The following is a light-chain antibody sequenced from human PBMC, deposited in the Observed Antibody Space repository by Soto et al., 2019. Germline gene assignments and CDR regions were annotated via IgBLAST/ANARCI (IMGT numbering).Light chain of an antibody. J-gene: IGLJ2*01. V-gene: IGLV2-23*01. CDR3: CSYAGSSTVV. Sequence: QSALTQPASVSGSPGQSITISCTGTSSDVGSYNLVSWYQQHPGKAPKLMIYEGSKRPSGVSNRVSGSKSGNTASLTISGLQAEEEADYYCCSYAGSSTVVFVGGTKLTVL. CDR2: EGS. CDR1: SSDVGSYNL.